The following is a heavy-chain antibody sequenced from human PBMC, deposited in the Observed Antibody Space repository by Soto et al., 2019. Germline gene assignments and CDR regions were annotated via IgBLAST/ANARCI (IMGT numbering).Heavy chain of an antibody. Sequence: GGSLRLSCAASGFTFSSYSMNWVRQAPGKGLEWVSSISSSSSYIYYADSVKGRFTISRDNAKNSLYLQMNSLRAEDTAVYYCARDRGELRFLEWPYYYYYYGMDVWGQGTTVTVSS. CDR2: ISSSSSYI. D-gene: IGHD3-3*01. J-gene: IGHJ6*02. V-gene: IGHV3-21*01. CDR1: GFTFSSYS. CDR3: ARDRGELRFLEWPYYYYYYGMDV.